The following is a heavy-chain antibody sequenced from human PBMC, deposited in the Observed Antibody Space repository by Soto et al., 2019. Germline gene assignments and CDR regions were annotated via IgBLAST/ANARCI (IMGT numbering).Heavy chain of an antibody. J-gene: IGHJ4*02. Sequence: HRLACAAYGFIFSNYWMSWVRQAPGKGLEWVANIRQDGSEKYYVDSVKGRFTISRDNAKNSLYLQMNSLRAEDTAVYYCARDHPNYDFWSAQIDYWGQGTLVIVSS. CDR2: IRQDGSEK. V-gene: IGHV3-7*01. CDR3: ARDHPNYDFWSAQIDY. D-gene: IGHD3-3*01. CDR1: GFIFSNYW.